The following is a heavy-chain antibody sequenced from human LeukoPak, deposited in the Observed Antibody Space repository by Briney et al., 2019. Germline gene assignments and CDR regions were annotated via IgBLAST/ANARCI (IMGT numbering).Heavy chain of an antibody. Sequence: PSETLSLTCTVSGGSISSYYWSWIRQPPGKGLEWIGYIYYSGSTNYNPSLKSRVTISVDTAKNQFSLKLSSVTAADTAVYYCAREEIVGANPAEYFQHWGQGTLVTVSS. CDR3: AREEIVGANPAEYFQH. CDR1: GGSISSYY. V-gene: IGHV4-59*01. D-gene: IGHD1-26*01. J-gene: IGHJ1*01. CDR2: IYYSGST.